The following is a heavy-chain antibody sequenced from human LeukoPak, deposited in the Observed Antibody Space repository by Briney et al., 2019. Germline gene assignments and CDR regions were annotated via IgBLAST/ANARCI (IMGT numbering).Heavy chain of an antibody. CDR3: ARVENSSGWYTLAFDP. Sequence: SDTLSLTCTVSGGSNSSVGYYWSWIRQHPGKGLEWIGYIYYSGSTYYNPSLKSRVTISVDTSKNQFSLKLSSVTAADTAVYYCARVENSSGWYTLAFDPWGQGTLVTVSS. CDR1: GGSNSSVGYY. V-gene: IGHV4-31*03. J-gene: IGHJ5*02. D-gene: IGHD6-19*01. CDR2: IYYSGST.